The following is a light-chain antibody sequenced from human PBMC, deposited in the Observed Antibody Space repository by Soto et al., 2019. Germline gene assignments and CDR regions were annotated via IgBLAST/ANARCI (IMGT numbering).Light chain of an antibody. V-gene: IGKV3-20*01. CDR1: ETLGRNY. J-gene: IGKJ1*01. CDR2: GAS. Sequence: ETLLTQSPGTLSLSPGERATLSCRATETLGRNYLAWYQQKPGQAPRLLIYGASNRATGIPDRFSGSGSGTVFTLTISRLEPEDFAVYYCQQYGSSGTFVQGTKVDIK. CDR3: QQYGSSGT.